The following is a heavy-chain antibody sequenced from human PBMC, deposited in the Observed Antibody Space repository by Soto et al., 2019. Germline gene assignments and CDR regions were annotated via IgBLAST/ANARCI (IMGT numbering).Heavy chain of an antibody. J-gene: IGHJ4*02. D-gene: IGHD4-17*01. CDR1: GFTFSTYG. V-gene: IGHV3-74*01. CDR3: VREEPGLRYQY. Sequence: GGSLRLSCTTAGFTFSTYGMHWVRQAPEKGLVWVSRISSDGSTINYADSVKGRFTISRDNAKNTLYLQMNTLRAEDTAVYYCVREEPGLRYQYWGQGTLVTVSS. CDR2: ISSDGSTI.